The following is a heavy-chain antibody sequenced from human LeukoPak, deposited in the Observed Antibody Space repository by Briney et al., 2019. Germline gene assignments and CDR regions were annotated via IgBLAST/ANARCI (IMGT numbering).Heavy chain of an antibody. CDR3: ARAGRPLELPSAAFDI. V-gene: IGHV3-48*01. Sequence: GGSLRLSCAASGFTFSSYSMNWVRQAPGKGLEWVSYISSSSTIYYADSVKGRFTISRDNAKNSLYLQMNSLRAEDTAVYYCARAGRPLELPSAAFDIWGQGTMVTVSS. D-gene: IGHD1-7*01. CDR2: ISSSSTI. J-gene: IGHJ3*02. CDR1: GFTFSSYS.